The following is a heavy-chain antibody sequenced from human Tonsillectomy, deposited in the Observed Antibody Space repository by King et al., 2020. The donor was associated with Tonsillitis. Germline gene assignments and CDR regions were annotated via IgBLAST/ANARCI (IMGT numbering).Heavy chain of an antibody. CDR1: GFTFSNYG. J-gene: IGHJ2*01. Sequence: VQLVESGGGVVQPGRSLRLSCAASGFTFSNYGMHWLRQAPGKGLDWVALIAYDASYENYADSVKGRFAISRDNSKNTLHLEMNSLRVEDTAVYYCAKDGICLSDWYFDLWGRGTLVTVSS. V-gene: IGHV3-30*18. CDR3: AKDGICLSDWYFDL. D-gene: IGHD3-16*01. CDR2: IAYDASYE.